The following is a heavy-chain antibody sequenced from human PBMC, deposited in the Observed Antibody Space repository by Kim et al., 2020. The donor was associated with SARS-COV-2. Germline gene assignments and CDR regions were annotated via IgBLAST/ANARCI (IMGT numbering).Heavy chain of an antibody. J-gene: IGHJ6*02. V-gene: IGHV1-69*01. CDR2: IIPIFGTA. D-gene: IGHD2-2*01. CDR3: ARGTIVVVPAALTGYYYGMDV. Sequence: GLEWMGGIIPIFGTANYAQKFQGRVTITADESTSTAYMELSSLRSEDTAVYYCARGTIVVVPAALTGYYYGMDVWGQGTTVTVSS.